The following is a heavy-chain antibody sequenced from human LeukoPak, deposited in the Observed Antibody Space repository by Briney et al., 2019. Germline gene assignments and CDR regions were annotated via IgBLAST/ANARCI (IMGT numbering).Heavy chain of an antibody. V-gene: IGHV3-48*01. J-gene: IGHJ6*02. CDR1: GFTFSSYS. CDR3: ARNRGYCSSTSCYYDYYYGMDV. D-gene: IGHD2-2*01. CDR2: ISSSSSTI. Sequence: GGSLRLSCAASGFTFSSYSMNWVRQAPGKGLEWVSYISSSSSTIYYADSVKGRFTISRDNAKNSLYLQMNSLRAEDTAVYYCARNRGYCSSTSCYYDYYYGMDVWGQGTTVTVSS.